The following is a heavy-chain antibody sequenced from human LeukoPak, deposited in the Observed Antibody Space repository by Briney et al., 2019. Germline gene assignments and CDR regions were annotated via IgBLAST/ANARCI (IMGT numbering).Heavy chain of an antibody. Sequence: PGGSLRLSCAASGFTFSSYWMHWVRQAPGKGLEWVAFIRNDGSNKYYADSVKGRFTISRDNSKNTLYLQMNSLRAEDTAVYYCAKLLSNSGRFLYWGQGTLVTVSS. V-gene: IGHV3-30*02. CDR2: IRNDGSNK. D-gene: IGHD4-23*01. CDR1: GFTFSSYW. J-gene: IGHJ4*02. CDR3: AKLLSNSGRFLY.